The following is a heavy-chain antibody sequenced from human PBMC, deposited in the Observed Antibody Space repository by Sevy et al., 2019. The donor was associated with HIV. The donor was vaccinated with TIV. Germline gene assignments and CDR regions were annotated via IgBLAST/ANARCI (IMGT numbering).Heavy chain of an antibody. CDR1: GFTFSSYS. CDR2: ISHSSTTI. Sequence: GGSLRLSCAASGFTFSSYSMNWVRQAPGKGLEWVSYISHSSTTIYYAVSVKGRFTISRDTAKNSLYLQMHSLRAEDKAVYYCARAPPYSGLDYWGRGTLVTVSS. CDR3: ARAPPYSGLDY. V-gene: IGHV3-48*01. J-gene: IGHJ4*02. D-gene: IGHD2-15*01.